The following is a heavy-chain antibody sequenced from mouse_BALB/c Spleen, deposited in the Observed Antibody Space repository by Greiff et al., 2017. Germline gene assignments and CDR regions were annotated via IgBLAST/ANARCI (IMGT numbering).Heavy chain of an antibody. D-gene: IGHD3-2*01. J-gene: IGHJ4*01. CDR2: ILPGSGST. Sequence: QVQLQQSGAELMKPGASVKISCKATGYTFSSYWIEWVKQRPGHGLEWIGEILPGSGSTNYNEKFKDKATFTADTSSNTAYMQLSSLTSEDSAVYYCARAGRQLGLRAMDYWGQGTSVTVSS. CDR1: GYTFSSYW. CDR3: ARAGRQLGLRAMDY. V-gene: IGHV1-9*01.